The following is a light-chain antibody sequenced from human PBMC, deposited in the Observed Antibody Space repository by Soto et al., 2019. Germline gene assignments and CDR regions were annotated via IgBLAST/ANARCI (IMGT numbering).Light chain of an antibody. V-gene: IGKV3-20*01. CDR3: QQYGSSRT. CDR1: QSVSSNF. CDR2: GIS. J-gene: IGKJ1*01. Sequence: EIVLTQSPGTLSLSPGERATLSCRASQSVSSNFLAWYQQKPGQAPRLLIYGISSRATGIPDRFSGSGSGTDFTLTTSRLEPEDFAVYYCQQYGSSRTFGQGTKVEIK.